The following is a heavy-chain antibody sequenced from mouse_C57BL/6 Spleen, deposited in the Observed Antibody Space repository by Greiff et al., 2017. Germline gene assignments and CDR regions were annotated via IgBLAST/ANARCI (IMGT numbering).Heavy chain of an antibody. Sequence: EVNLVESGGDLVKPGGSLKLSCAASGFTFSSYGMSWVRQTPDKRLEWVATISSGGSYTYYPDSVKGRFTISRDNAKNTLYLQMSSLKAEDTAMYYCWGDDYWGQGTTLTVSS. CDR2: ISSGGSYT. CDR1: GFTFSSYG. V-gene: IGHV5-6*01. J-gene: IGHJ2*01. D-gene: IGHD3-3*01. CDR3: WGDDY.